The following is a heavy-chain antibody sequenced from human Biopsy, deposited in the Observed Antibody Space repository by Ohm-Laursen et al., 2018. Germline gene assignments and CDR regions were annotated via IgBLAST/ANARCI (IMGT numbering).Heavy chain of an antibody. CDR1: GFTFSSYG. CDR2: LWYDGTNK. V-gene: IGHV3-33*01. Sequence: SLRLSCTASGFTFSSYGMHWVRQAPGKGLEWVAVLWYDGTNKYYADSVKGRFTISRDNSKNTLYLQMNSLRAEDTAMYYCARPTDARAGGAPFDIWGQGTMVTVSS. J-gene: IGHJ3*02. CDR3: ARPTDARAGGAPFDI. D-gene: IGHD3-10*01.